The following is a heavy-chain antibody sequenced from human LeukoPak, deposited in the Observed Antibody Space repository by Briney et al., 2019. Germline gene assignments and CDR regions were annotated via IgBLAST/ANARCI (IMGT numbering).Heavy chain of an antibody. CDR2: INHSGST. J-gene: IGHJ6*02. D-gene: IGHD6-19*01. V-gene: IGHV4-34*01. Sequence: SETLSLTCAVYGGSFSAYYWSWIRQPPGKGLEWIGEINHSGSTNYNPSLKSRVTISVDTSKNQFSLKLSSVTAADTAVYYCARDRRQWLVDGMDVWGQGTTVTVSS. CDR3: ARDRRQWLVDGMDV. CDR1: GGSFSAYY.